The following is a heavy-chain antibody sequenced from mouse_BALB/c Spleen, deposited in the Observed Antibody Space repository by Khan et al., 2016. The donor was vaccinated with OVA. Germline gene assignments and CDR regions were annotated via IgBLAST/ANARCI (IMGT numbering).Heavy chain of an antibody. D-gene: IGHD2-4*01. Sequence: QVQLQQSGPELVKPGALVKISCKASDYTFTSYDINWVMQRPGQGLEWIGWIYPGDDSTKYNEKFKDKATLTADKSSSTAYMQLSSLTSDNSAVYFCAREGLRGVAMDSWGQGTSVTVSS. V-gene: IGHV1S56*01. CDR1: DYTFTSYD. CDR3: AREGLRGVAMDS. CDR2: IYPGDDST. J-gene: IGHJ4*01.